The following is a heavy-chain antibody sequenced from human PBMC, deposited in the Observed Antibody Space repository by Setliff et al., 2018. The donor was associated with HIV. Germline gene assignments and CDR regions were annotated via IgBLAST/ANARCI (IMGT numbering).Heavy chain of an antibody. CDR2: IYHGGST. Sequence: SETLSLTCAVYGGSFSGYSWSWVRQPPEKGLEWIGEIYHGGSTNYNPSLKSRVTISVDKSKNQFSLKLNSVTAADTAVYFCARASRWGSIPFDYWGQGTLVTVSS. V-gene: IGHV4-34*01. CDR3: ARASRWGSIPFDY. CDR1: GGSFSGYS. J-gene: IGHJ4*02. D-gene: IGHD2-21*01.